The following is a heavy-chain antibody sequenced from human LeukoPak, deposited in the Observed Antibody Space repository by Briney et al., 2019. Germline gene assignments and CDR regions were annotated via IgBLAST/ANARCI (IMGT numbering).Heavy chain of an antibody. CDR2: IYPGDSDT. V-gene: IGHV5-51*01. CDR3: ARNPGVITPHDAFDI. D-gene: IGHD3-10*01. Sequence: GESLKISCKGSGYSFTSYWIGWVRQMPGKGLEWMGIIYPGDSDTRYSPSFQGQVTISADKSISTAYLQWSSLKASDTAMYYCARNPGVITPHDAFDIWGQGTMVTVSS. CDR1: GYSFTSYW. J-gene: IGHJ3*02.